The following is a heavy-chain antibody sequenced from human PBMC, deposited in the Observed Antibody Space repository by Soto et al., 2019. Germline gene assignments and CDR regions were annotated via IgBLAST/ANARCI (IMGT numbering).Heavy chain of an antibody. CDR2: ISGSGGST. Sequence: PGGSLRLSCAASGFTFSSYAMSWVRQAPGKGLEWVSAISGSGGSTYYADSVKGRFTISGDNSKNTLYLQMNSLRAEDTAVYYCANSLTIDYGGFPWFDPWGQGTLVTVSS. V-gene: IGHV3-23*01. CDR3: ANSLTIDYGGFPWFDP. CDR1: GFTFSSYA. J-gene: IGHJ5*02. D-gene: IGHD4-17*01.